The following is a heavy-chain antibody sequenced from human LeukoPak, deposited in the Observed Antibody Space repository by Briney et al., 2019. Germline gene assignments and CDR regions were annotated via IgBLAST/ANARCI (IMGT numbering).Heavy chain of an antibody. CDR3: ARAPEIVVVVAATLFDY. D-gene: IGHD2-15*01. V-gene: IGHV3-48*03. J-gene: IGHJ4*02. CDR2: ISSSGSTI. Sequence: GGSLRLSCAASGFTFSSCEMNWVRQAPGKGLEWVSYISSSGSTIYYADSVKGRFTISRDNAKNSLYLQMNSLRAEDMALYYCARAPEIVVVVAATLFDYWGQGTLVTVSS. CDR1: GFTFSSCE.